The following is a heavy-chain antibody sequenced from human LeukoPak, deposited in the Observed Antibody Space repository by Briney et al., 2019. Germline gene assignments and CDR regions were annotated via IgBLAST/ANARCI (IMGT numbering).Heavy chain of an antibody. Sequence: KPSETLSLTCTVSGGSISSGGYYWSWIRQPPGKGLEWIGYIYHSGSTYYNPSLKSRVTISVDRSKNQFSLKLSSVTAADTAVYYCARGRNYDSSGYYYVPDYWGQGTLVTVSS. J-gene: IGHJ4*02. CDR3: ARGRNYDSSGYYYVPDY. V-gene: IGHV4-30-2*01. CDR1: GGSISSGGYY. D-gene: IGHD3-22*01. CDR2: IYHSGST.